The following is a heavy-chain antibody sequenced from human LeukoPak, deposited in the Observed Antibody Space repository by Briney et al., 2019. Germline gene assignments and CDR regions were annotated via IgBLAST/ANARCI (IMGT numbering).Heavy chain of an antibody. CDR2: IYYSGST. J-gene: IGHJ3*02. V-gene: IGHV4-39*01. CDR1: GGSISSSSYY. Sequence: SETLSLTCTVSGGSISSSSYYWGWIRQPPGKGLEWIGSIYYSGSTYYNPSLKSRVTISVDTSKNQFSLKLRSVTAADTAVYYCASIGGGYGDYSPGHDFDIWGQGTMVTVSS. D-gene: IGHD4-17*01. CDR3: ASIGGGYGDYSPGHDFDI.